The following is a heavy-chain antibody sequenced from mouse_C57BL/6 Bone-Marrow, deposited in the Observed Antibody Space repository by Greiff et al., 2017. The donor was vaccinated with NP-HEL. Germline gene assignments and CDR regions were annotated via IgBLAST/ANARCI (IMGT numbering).Heavy chain of an antibody. J-gene: IGHJ2*01. CDR1: GFTFSSYA. CDR2: ISDGGSYT. CDR3: ARVPPYFDY. Sequence: EVKVVESGGGLVKPGGSLKLSCAASGFTFSSYAMSWVRQTPDKRLEWVATISDGGSYTYYPDNVKGRFTISRDNAKNNLYLQMSHLKSEDTAMYYCARVPPYFDYWGQGTTLTVSS. V-gene: IGHV5-4*03.